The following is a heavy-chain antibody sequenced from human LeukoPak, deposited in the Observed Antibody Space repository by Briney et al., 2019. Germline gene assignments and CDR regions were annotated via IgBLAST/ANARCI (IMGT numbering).Heavy chain of an antibody. V-gene: IGHV3-15*01. CDR2: IKSKTDGGTT. J-gene: IGHJ6*02. CDR1: GFTFSSYS. CDR3: TTDDYDFWSGYYPDGMDV. D-gene: IGHD3-3*01. Sequence: GGSLRLSCAASGFTFSSYSMNWVRQAPGKGLEWVGRIKSKTDGGTTDYAAPVKGRFTISRDDPKNTLYLQMNSLKTEDTAVYYCTTDDYDFWSGYYPDGMDVWGQGTTVTVSS.